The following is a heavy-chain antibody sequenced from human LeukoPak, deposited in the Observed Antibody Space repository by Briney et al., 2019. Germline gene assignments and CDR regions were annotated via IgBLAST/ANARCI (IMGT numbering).Heavy chain of an antibody. Sequence: GGSLRLSCTASGFTFGDYAMSWVRQAPGKGLEWVGFIRSKAYGGTTEYAASVKGGFTISRDDSKSIAYLQMNSLKTEDTAVYYCTSHGGILTGFNTRPHWFDPWGQGTLVTVSS. V-gene: IGHV3-49*04. D-gene: IGHD3-9*01. CDR1: GFTFGDYA. CDR3: TSHGGILTGFNTRPHWFDP. CDR2: IRSKAYGGTT. J-gene: IGHJ5*02.